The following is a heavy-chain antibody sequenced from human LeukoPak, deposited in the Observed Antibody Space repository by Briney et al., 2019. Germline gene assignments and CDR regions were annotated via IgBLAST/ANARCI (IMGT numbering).Heavy chain of an antibody. D-gene: IGHD3-22*01. J-gene: IGHJ5*02. CDR2: INHSGST. V-gene: IGHV4-34*01. CDR3: ARNYYDSSGGFDP. Sequence: SDTLSLTCVVYGGSLNGYYCSCTRQPPGEGLEWLGEINHSGSTNSNPSLKSRVTISVDTSKNQFSLKLSSVTAADTAVYYCARNYYDSSGGFDPWGQGTLVTVSS. CDR1: GGSLNGYY.